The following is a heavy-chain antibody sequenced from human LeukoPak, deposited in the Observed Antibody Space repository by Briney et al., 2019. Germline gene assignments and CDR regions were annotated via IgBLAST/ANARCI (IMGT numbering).Heavy chain of an antibody. V-gene: IGHV3-43*02. Sequence: KAGGSLRLSCVASGLNFDDSAMHWVRQAPGKCLEWVSLISADGGSTFSADSVKGRFSISRDNSKNSLYLQMNSLRSEDTAMYYCAKESGKFDYWGQGTLVAVSS. J-gene: IGHJ4*02. CDR1: GLNFDDSA. CDR3: AKESGKFDY. CDR2: ISADGGST.